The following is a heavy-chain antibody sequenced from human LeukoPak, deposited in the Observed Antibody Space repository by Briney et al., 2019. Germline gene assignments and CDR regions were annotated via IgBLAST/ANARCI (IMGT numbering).Heavy chain of an antibody. Sequence: MTSETLSLTCAVSGGSISSGGYSWSWIRQPPGKGLEWIGYIYHSGSTYYNPSLKSRVTISVDTSKNQFSLKLSSVTAADTAVYYCARGGERFDPWGQGTLVTVSS. D-gene: IGHD2-21*01. CDR2: IYHSGST. CDR3: ARGGERFDP. V-gene: IGHV4-30-2*01. J-gene: IGHJ5*02. CDR1: GGSISSGGYS.